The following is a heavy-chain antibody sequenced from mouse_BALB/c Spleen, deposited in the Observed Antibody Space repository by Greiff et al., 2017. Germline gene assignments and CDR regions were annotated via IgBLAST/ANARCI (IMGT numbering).Heavy chain of an antibody. J-gene: IGHJ3*01. CDR1: GFNIKDTY. D-gene: IGHD2-4*01. V-gene: IGHV14-3*02. CDR2: IDPANGNT. CDR3: ARGGLRRGFAY. Sequence: EVKLQESGAELVKPGASVKLSCTASGFNIKDTYMHWVKQRPEQGLEWIGRIDPANGNTKYDPKFQGKATITADTSSNTAYLQLSSLTSEDTAVYYCARGGLRRGFAYWGQGTLVTVSA.